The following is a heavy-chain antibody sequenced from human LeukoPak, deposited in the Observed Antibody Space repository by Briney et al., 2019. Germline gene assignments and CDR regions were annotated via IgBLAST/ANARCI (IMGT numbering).Heavy chain of an antibody. CDR2: IYSGGST. J-gene: IGHJ6*02. CDR3: ARDNYYGSGSYYIPSYCYYGMDV. D-gene: IGHD3-10*01. CDR1: GFTVSSNY. V-gene: IGHV3-66*02. Sequence: GGSLRLSCAASGFTVSSNYMSWVRQAPGKGLEWVSVIYSGGSTYYADSVKGRFTISRDNSKNTLYLQMNSLRAEDTAVYYCARDNYYGSGSYYIPSYCYYGMDVWGQGTTVTVSS.